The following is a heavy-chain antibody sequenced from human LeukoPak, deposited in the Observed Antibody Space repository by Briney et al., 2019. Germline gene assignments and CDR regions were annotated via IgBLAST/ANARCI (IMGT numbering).Heavy chain of an antibody. Sequence: SETLSLTCTVSGGSISSSSYYWGWIRQPPGKGLEWIGSIYYSGNTYYNPSLKSRVTISVDTSKNQFSLKLSSVTAADTAVYYCARAPGYYFDYWGQGTLVTVSP. CDR1: GGSISSSSYY. CDR3: ARAPGYYFDY. V-gene: IGHV4-39*07. CDR2: IYYSGNT. D-gene: IGHD3-10*01. J-gene: IGHJ4*02.